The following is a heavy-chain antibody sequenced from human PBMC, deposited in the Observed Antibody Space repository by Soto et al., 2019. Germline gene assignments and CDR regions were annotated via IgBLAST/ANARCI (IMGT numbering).Heavy chain of an antibody. J-gene: IGHJ5*02. CDR1: GGTFSSYA. CDR2: IIPIFGTA. D-gene: IGHD3-3*01. CDR3: AVDYYDFWSGYNCRRLFREEWFAP. Sequence: SVKVSCKAAGGTFSSYAISWVRQAPGQGLEWMGGIIPIFGTANYAQKFQGRVTITADESTSTAYMELSSLRSEDKAVYYCAVDYYDFWSGYNCRRLFREEWFAPWGQGPLVTVSP. V-gene: IGHV1-69*13.